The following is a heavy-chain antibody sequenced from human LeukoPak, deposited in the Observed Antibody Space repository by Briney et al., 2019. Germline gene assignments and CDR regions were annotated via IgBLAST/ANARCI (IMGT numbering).Heavy chain of an antibody. CDR2: IYYSGST. D-gene: IGHD3-10*01. CDR1: GGSISSSSYY. J-gene: IGHJ4*02. V-gene: IGHV4-39*07. CDR3: ARDRVLLWFGDPNWGGFDY. Sequence: SETLSLTCTVSGGSISSSSYYWGWIRQPPGKGLEWIGSIYYSGSTYYNPSLKSRVTISVDTSKNQFSLKLSSVTAADTAVYYCARDRVLLWFGDPNWGGFDYWGQGTLVTVSS.